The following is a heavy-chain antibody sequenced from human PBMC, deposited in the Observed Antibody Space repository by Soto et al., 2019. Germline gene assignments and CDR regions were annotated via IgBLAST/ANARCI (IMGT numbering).Heavy chain of an antibody. V-gene: IGHV1-69*02. CDR1: GDTFSIYT. J-gene: IGHJ4*02. CDR3: ARDRDNSNWPNFDS. Sequence: QVQLVQSGSEVKKPGSSVRVSCKTSGDTFSIYTISWVRQAPGQALEWMGRVLPFLDITSYSQRFQGRVTITADRSTTTAYMELTSLRSEDTAVYYCARDRDNSNWPNFDSWGQGTLVTVSS. CDR2: VLPFLDIT. D-gene: IGHD6-13*01.